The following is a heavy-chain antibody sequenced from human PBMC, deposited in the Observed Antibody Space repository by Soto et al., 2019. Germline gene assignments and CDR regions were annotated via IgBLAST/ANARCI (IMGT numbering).Heavy chain of an antibody. CDR2: ISRSSSDI. CDR1: GFTFSSYA. J-gene: IGHJ4*02. Sequence: EVQLVESGGGLVKPGGSLRLSCAASGFTFSSYAMNWVRQAPGRGLEWVSSISRSSSDIYYADSLKGRFTISRDNAKNSLYLQMNSLRAEDTAVYYCASRWPQDYWGQGTLVTVSS. CDR3: ASRWPQDY. V-gene: IGHV3-21*01.